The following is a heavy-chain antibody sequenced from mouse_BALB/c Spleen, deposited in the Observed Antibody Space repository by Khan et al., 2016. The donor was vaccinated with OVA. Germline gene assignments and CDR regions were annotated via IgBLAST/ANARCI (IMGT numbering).Heavy chain of an antibody. J-gene: IGHJ3*01. CDR2: IHYGGNT. CDR1: GYSITSGYS. Sequence: VQLKQSGPDLVKPSQSLSLTCTVTGYSITSGYSWHWIRQFPGNQLEWMGYIHYGGNTNYNTSLKSRIFITRDTSRNQFFMQLNSLTMEDTATCFCARAERWFPYWFQGTLVTVAA. V-gene: IGHV3-1*02. CDR3: ARAERWFPY.